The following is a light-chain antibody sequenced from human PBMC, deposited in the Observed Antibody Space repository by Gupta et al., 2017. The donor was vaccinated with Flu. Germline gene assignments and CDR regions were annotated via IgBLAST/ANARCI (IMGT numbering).Light chain of an antibody. CDR2: DAS. CDR3: KHFNN. V-gene: IGKV1D-13*01. Sequence: AIQLAQSPSSLSASVGDRVTITCRTSQDISNALAWFQQTPGKAPKLLIYDASSLHGGVPSRFSGSGAGTDFTLTISSLHPEEFATYDGKHFNNFGRGTKVDIK. J-gene: IGKJ3*01. CDR1: QDISNA.